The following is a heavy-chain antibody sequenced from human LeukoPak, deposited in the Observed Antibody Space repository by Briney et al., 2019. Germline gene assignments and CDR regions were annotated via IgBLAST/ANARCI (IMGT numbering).Heavy chain of an antibody. D-gene: IGHD4-17*01. Sequence: AASVKVSCKASGYIFTDYAILWVRQAPGQGLEWMGWINAGNGKTKYSQKFQGRVTITGDTSASTAYMELSGLRSDDTAVYYCARARWTSTVTTYYLDFWGQGTLVTVSS. CDR3: ARARWTSTVTTYYLDF. V-gene: IGHV1-3*01. J-gene: IGHJ4*02. CDR1: GYIFTDYA. CDR2: INAGNGKT.